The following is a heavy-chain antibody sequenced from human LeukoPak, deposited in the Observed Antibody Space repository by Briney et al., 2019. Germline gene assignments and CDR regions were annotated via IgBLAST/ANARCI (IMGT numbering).Heavy chain of an antibody. CDR2: INTYNGNT. V-gene: IGHV1-18*01. J-gene: IGHJ5*02. CDR1: GYTFTSYG. D-gene: IGHD3-3*01. Sequence: GASVKVSCKASGYTFTSYGISWVRQAPGQGLEWMGWINTYNGNTNYAQKLQGRVTMTTDTSTSTAYMELRSLRSDDTAVYYCARVRDGITIFGVEFNWFDPWGQGTLVTVSS. CDR3: ARVRDGITIFGVEFNWFDP.